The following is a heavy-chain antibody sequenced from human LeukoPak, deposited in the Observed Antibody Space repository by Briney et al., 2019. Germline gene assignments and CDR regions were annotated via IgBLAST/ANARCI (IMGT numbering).Heavy chain of an antibody. D-gene: IGHD1-26*01. Sequence: SVKVSCKASGGTFSSYAISWVRQAPGQGLEWMGRIIPIFGTANYAQKFQGRVTITTDESTRTAYMELSSLRSEDTAVYYCAISDLETSGYVNYWGQGTLVTVSS. V-gene: IGHV1-69*05. CDR1: GGTFSSYA. CDR2: IIPIFGTA. CDR3: AISDLETSGYVNY. J-gene: IGHJ4*02.